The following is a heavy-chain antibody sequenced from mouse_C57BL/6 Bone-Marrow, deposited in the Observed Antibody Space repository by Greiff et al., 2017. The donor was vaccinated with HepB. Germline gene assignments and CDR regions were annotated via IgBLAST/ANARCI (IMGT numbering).Heavy chain of an antibody. CDR2: INPNYGTT. J-gene: IGHJ3*01. D-gene: IGHD2-4*01. V-gene: IGHV1-39*01. CDR1: GYSFTDYN. Sequence: VQLKQSGPELVKPGASVKISCKASGYSFTDYNMNWVKQSNGKSLEWIGVINPNYGTTSYNQKFKGKATLTVDQSSSTAYMQLNSLTSEDSAVYYCARSGNYDYDPWFAYWGQGTLVTVSA. CDR3: ARSGNYDYDPWFAY.